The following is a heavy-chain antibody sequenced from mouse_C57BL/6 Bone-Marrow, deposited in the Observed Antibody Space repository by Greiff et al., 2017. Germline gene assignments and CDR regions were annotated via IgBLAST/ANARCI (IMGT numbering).Heavy chain of an antibody. Sequence: QVQLQQPGAELVRPGTSVKLSFKASGYTFTSYWMHWVKQRPGQGLEWIGVIDPSDSYTNYNQKFKGKATLTVDTSSSTAYMQLSSLTSEDSAVYYCARTWVPDYWGQGTTLTVSS. CDR2: IDPSDSYT. D-gene: IGHD4-1*01. J-gene: IGHJ2*01. CDR1: GYTFTSYW. CDR3: ARTWVPDY. V-gene: IGHV1-59*01.